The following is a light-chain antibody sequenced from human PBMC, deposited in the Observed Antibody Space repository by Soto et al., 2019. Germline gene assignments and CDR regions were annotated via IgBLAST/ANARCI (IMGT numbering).Light chain of an antibody. CDR3: MQGTHWPRT. Sequence: DVVMTQSPLSLPVTLGQPASISCRSSQGLVYIDGNTYLSWFQQRPGQSPRRLIYKVSDRDSGVPDRFSGSGSGTDFTLKISRVEAEDVGIYYCMQGTHWPRTFGQGTRLEIK. CDR2: KVS. J-gene: IGKJ5*01. V-gene: IGKV2-30*01. CDR1: QGLVYIDGNTY.